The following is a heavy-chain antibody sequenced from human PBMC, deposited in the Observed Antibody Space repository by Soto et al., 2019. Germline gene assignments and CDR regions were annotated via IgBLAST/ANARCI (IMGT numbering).Heavy chain of an antibody. CDR3: VGQKLEPRGS. J-gene: IGHJ5*02. CDR2: IIPVVSMA. Sequence: QVQLVQSGAEMREPGSSVRVSCKASGGSLDSLTISWLRQAPGQGLEWMGRIIPVVSMASSAEKFQDRIKNDADKANDRIFMEVTNLGSGDTGMYYCVGQKLEPRGSWGQG. D-gene: IGHD6-13*01. CDR1: GGSLDSLT. V-gene: IGHV1-69*02.